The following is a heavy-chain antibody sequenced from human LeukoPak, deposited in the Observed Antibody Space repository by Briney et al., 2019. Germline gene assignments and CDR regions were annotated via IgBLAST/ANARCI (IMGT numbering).Heavy chain of an antibody. CDR1: GYTLTELS. V-gene: IGHV7-4-1*02. J-gene: IGHJ4*02. D-gene: IGHD3-22*01. CDR2: INTNTGNP. Sequence: ASVKVSCKVSGYTLTELSMHWVRQAPGQGLEWMGWINTNTGNPTYAQGFTGRFAFSLDTSVSTAYLQISSLKAEDTAVYYCARLYYYDSSGYSYWGQGTLVTVSS. CDR3: ARLYYYDSSGYSY.